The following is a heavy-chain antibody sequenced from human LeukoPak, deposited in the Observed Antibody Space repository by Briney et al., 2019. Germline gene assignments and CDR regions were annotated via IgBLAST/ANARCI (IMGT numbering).Heavy chain of an antibody. J-gene: IGHJ4*02. CDR3: ARGGYQLLWY. V-gene: IGHV3-7*04. CDR1: GFTFSTYW. Sequence: VGSLRLSCAASGFTFSTYWMSWVRQAPGTGLEWVASIKQGGSEKSYLDPVKGRFTISRDNAKNKLYLQMNGLRAEDTAVYYCARGGYQLLWYWGQGTLVPVSS. CDR2: IKQGGSEK. D-gene: IGHD2-2*01.